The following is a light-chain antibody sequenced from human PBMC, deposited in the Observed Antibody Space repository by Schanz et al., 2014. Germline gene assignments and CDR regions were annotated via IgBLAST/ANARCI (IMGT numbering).Light chain of an antibody. Sequence: QSALTQPASVSGSPGQSITISCTGTSSDVGGYNYVSWYQQHPGKAPKLMIYDVNKRPSGVPDRFIGSKSGNTASLTVSGLQAEDEADYYCSSYAGTKIFEVFGTGTKVTVL. CDR1: SSDVGGYNY. V-gene: IGLV2-8*01. J-gene: IGLJ1*01. CDR3: SSYAGTKIFEV. CDR2: DVN.